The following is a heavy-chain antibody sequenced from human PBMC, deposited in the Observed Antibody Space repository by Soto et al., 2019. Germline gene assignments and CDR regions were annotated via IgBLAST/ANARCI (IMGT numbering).Heavy chain of an antibody. V-gene: IGHV3-66*01. Sequence: EVQLVESGGGLVQPGGSLRLSCAASGFTVSSNYMSWVRQAPGKGLEWVSVIYSGGSTYYADSVKGRFTISRDNSKNTLYLQMNSLGAEDTAVYYCARGRVGSSWYRVYYFDYWGQGTLVTVSS. CDR1: GFTVSSNY. CDR3: ARGRVGSSWYRVYYFDY. J-gene: IGHJ4*02. CDR2: IYSGGST. D-gene: IGHD6-13*01.